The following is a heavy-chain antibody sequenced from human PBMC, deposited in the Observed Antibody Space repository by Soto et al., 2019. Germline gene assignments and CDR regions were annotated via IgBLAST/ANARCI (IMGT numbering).Heavy chain of an antibody. CDR3: ARGRGDY. D-gene: IGHD3-16*01. J-gene: IGHJ4*02. CDR1: EFTFSNYW. CDR2: IKQNGREK. Sequence: EVLLVESGGGLVQPGGSLRLSCAASEFTFSNYWMSWVRQAPGKGLEWVANIKQNGREKLYVDSVKGRFTISRDNAKNALYLQMNSLRAEDTAVYYCARGRGDYWGLGTLVTVSS. V-gene: IGHV3-7*04.